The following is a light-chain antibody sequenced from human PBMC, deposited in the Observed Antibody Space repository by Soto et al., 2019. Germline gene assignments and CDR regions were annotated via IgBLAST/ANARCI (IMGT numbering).Light chain of an antibody. Sequence: DIVMTQSPLSLPVTPGEPASISCRSSQSLLHSNGYNYLDWYLQKPGQSPQVLIYLGSNRASGVPDRFSGSGSGTDFTLKISRVEAEDDGVYYCMQARQTPITFGQGTRLEMK. J-gene: IGKJ5*01. CDR1: QSLLHSNGYNY. CDR3: MQARQTPIT. V-gene: IGKV2-28*01. CDR2: LGS.